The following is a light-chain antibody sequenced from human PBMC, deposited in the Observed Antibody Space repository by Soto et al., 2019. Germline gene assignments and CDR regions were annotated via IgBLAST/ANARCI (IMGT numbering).Light chain of an antibody. Sequence: EIVMTQSPATLSASPGERVTLSCRVSQSVSGNLAWYQQKPGQAPRLLIYGAVTRATGIPARFSGRGSGTEFTLTITSLQSEDFAVYFCQQYNGGLWTFGQGTKVEI. CDR2: GAV. CDR3: QQYNGGLWT. J-gene: IGKJ1*01. V-gene: IGKV3D-15*01. CDR1: QSVSGN.